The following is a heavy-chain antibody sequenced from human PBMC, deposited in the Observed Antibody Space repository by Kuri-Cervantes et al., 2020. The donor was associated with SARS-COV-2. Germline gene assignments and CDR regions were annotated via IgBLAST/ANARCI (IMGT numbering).Heavy chain of an antibody. CDR1: GDSASSNSAA. CDR3: ARDRDLAGGMDV. V-gene: IGHV6-1*01. CDR2: TFYRSKWYN. D-gene: IGHD6-13*01. J-gene: IGHJ6*02. Sequence: SETLSLTCAISGDSASSNSAAWNWIRQSPSRGLEWLGRTFYRSKWYNDYAVSVKSRITINPDTSKNQFSLQLNSVTPEDTAVYYCARDRDLAGGMDVWGQGTTVTVSS.